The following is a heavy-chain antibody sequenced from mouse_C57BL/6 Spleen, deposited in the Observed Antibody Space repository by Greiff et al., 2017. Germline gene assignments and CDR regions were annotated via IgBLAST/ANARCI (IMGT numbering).Heavy chain of an antibody. CDR1: GYTFTSYW. CDR3: ASYYSNYEWYFDV. Sequence: QVQLQQSGAELVRPGTSVKLSCKASGYTFTSYWMHWVKQRPGQGLEWIGVIDPSDSYTNYNQKFKGKATLTVDTSSSTAYMQLSSLTSEDSAVYYCASYYSNYEWYFDVWGTGTTVTVSS. V-gene: IGHV1-59*01. CDR2: IDPSDSYT. D-gene: IGHD2-5*01. J-gene: IGHJ1*03.